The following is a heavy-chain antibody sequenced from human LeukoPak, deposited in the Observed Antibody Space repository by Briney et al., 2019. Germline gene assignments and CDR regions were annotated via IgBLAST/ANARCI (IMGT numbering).Heavy chain of an antibody. J-gene: IGHJ6*02. V-gene: IGHV3-43D*03. CDR3: AKQRAMIDPSGGGDGMDV. D-gene: IGHD2-15*01. Sequence: GGSLRLSCAASGFTFDDYAMHWVRQAPGKGLEWVSLISWDGGSTYYADSVKGRFTISRDNSKNSLYLQMNSLRTEDTALYYCAKQRAMIDPSGGGDGMDVWGQGTTVTVSS. CDR2: ISWDGGST. CDR1: GFTFDDYA.